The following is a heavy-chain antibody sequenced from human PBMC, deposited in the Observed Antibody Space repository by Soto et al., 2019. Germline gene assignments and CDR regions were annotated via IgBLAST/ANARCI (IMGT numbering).Heavy chain of an antibody. CDR1: GFTFSNYA. Sequence: EVQLLESGGGLVQPGGSLGISCAASGFTFSNYAVTWVRQAPGKGLEWVSTISGSGGSTYYADSVKGRFTISRDNSKNTLYLQMNSLRAEDTALYYCAKDQGSSWYEIDYWGQGTLVTVSS. D-gene: IGHD6-13*01. V-gene: IGHV3-23*01. CDR2: ISGSGGST. CDR3: AKDQGSSWYEIDY. J-gene: IGHJ4*02.